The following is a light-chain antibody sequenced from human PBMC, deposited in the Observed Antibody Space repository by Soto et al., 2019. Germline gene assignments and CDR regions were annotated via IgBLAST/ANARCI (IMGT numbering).Light chain of an antibody. CDR3: QQFGDPPYT. J-gene: IGKJ2*01. V-gene: IGKV3-20*01. CDR2: GAS. CDR1: QSVGSSN. Sequence: EVVLTKSPGTLSLSPGERATLSCRASQSVGSSNLAWYQQKSGQSPRLLIYGASSRATGIQDRFSGSGSGTDFTLTVSRLESEDFAVYYCQQFGDPPYTFGQGTTLEI.